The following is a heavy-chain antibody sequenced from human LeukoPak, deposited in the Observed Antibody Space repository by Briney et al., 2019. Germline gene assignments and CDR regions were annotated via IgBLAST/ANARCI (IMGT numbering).Heavy chain of an antibody. V-gene: IGHV4-34*01. CDR1: GGSFSGYY. Sequence: PSETLSLTCAVYGGSFSGYYWSWIRQPPGKGLEWIGEINHSGSTNYNPSLKSRVTISVDTSKNQFSLKLSSVTAADTAVYYCARDRGVVGATGFDYWGQGTLVTVSS. J-gene: IGHJ4*02. D-gene: IGHD1-26*01. CDR2: INHSGST. CDR3: ARDRGVVGATGFDY.